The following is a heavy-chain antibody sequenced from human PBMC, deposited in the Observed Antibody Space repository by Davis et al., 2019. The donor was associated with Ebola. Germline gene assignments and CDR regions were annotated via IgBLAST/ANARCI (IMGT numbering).Heavy chain of an antibody. CDR2: ISDDGRNK. Sequence: GGSLRLSCAASGFTVSSNYMSWVRQAPGKGLEWVAVISDDGRNKFYADSVKGRFTISRDNSKKTLYLQMNSLRAEDTAVYYCAKDIHSGPNYYGMDVWGQGTTVTVSS. V-gene: IGHV3-30*18. CDR3: AKDIHSGPNYYGMDV. D-gene: IGHD2-21*01. J-gene: IGHJ6*02. CDR1: GFTVSSNY.